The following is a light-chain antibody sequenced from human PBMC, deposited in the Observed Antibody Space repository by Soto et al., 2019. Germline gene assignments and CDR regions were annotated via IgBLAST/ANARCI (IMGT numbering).Light chain of an antibody. CDR1: QNVSNY. V-gene: IGKV3-11*01. J-gene: IGKJ4*01. Sequence: EIVLTQSPATLSLSPGERATLSCRASQNVSNYLDWYQQKPGQAPRLLIYGASNRATGIPARFSGSGSGTDFTLTISSLEPEDFAVYYCQQRSNWPPLTFGGGTKVDI. CDR2: GAS. CDR3: QQRSNWPPLT.